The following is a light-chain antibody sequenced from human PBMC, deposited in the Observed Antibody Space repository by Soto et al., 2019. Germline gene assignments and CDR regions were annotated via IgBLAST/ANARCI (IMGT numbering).Light chain of an antibody. CDR1: SSNIGSNT. Sequence: QAVVTQPPSVSGTPGQRVTIFCSGSSSNIGSNTVNWYQQLPGTAPKLLMYSNNERPSGVPDRFSGSKSGTSASLAISGLQSEDEADYYCAAWDDSLNGVVFGGGTKVTVL. CDR2: SNN. CDR3: AAWDDSLNGVV. V-gene: IGLV1-44*01. J-gene: IGLJ2*01.